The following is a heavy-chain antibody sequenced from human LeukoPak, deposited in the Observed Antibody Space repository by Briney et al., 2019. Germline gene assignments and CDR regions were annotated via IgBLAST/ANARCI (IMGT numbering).Heavy chain of an antibody. V-gene: IGHV4-31*03. CDR1: GGSISSGGYY. CDR2: IYYSGST. J-gene: IGHJ4*02. D-gene: IGHD3-16*02. Sequence: SQTLSLTCTVSGGSISSGGYYWSWIRQHPGKGLEWIGYIYYSGSTYYNPSLKSRVTISVDTSKNQFSLKLSSVTAADTAVYYCVRVIARVAPRFDYWGQGTLVTVSS. CDR3: VRVIARVAPRFDY.